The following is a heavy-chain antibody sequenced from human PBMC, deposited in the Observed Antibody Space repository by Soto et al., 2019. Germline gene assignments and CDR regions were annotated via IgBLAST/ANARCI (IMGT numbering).Heavy chain of an antibody. Sequence: GGSLRLSCAASGFTFSSYWMHWVRQAPGKRLVWVSRINGDGSNTNYADSVKGRFTISRDNAKNTLYLQMNSLRADDTAVYYCARVCTGGSCYQFDSWGQGTLVTVSS. V-gene: IGHV3-74*01. J-gene: IGHJ4*02. CDR1: GFTFSSYW. CDR2: INGDGSNT. D-gene: IGHD2-15*01. CDR3: ARVCTGGSCYQFDS.